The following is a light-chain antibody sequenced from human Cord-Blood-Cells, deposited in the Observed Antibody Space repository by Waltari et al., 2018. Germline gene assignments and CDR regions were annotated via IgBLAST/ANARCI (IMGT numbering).Light chain of an antibody. CDR3: QQTYSTPYT. Sequence: DIQMTQSPSSLSASVGDRVTITGRASQSISSYLNWYKQKPGKAPKLLIYAASSLQSGVPSRFSGSGSATEFTLTISSLQPEDFATYYCQQTYSTPYTFGQWTKLEIK. CDR1: QSISSY. V-gene: IGKV1-39*01. CDR2: AAS. J-gene: IGKJ2*01.